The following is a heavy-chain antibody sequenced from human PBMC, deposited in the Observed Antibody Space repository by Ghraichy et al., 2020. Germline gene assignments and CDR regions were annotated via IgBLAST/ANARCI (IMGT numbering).Heavy chain of an antibody. CDR3: ASGNDYGDYKGAFDV. Sequence: SETLSLTCTVSGGSISSYSSYWGWIRQPPGKGLECIGSLYYSGNTYYNPSLKSRVNILADTSKNQFSLKLSSVTAADTAVYYCASGNDYGDYKGAFDVWGQGTMVAVSS. CDR2: LYYSGNT. V-gene: IGHV4-39*01. J-gene: IGHJ3*01. CDR1: GGSISSYSSY. D-gene: IGHD4-17*01.